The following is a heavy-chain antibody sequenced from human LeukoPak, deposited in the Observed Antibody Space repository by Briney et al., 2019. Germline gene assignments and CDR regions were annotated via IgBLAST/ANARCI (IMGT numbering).Heavy chain of an antibody. CDR3: ARDKAFGIAVGNWFDP. J-gene: IGHJ5*02. V-gene: IGHV1-18*04. CDR1: GYTFTSYG. D-gene: IGHD6-19*01. Sequence: ASVKVSCKASGYTFTSYGISWVRQAPGQGLEWMGWISAYNGNTNYAQKLQGRVTMTTDTSTSTAYMELRSLRSDDTAVYYCARDKAFGIAVGNWFDPWGQGTQVTVSS. CDR2: ISAYNGNT.